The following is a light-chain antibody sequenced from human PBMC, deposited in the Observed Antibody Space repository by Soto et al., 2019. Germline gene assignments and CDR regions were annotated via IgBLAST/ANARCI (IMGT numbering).Light chain of an antibody. V-gene: IGKV3-20*01. CDR2: GAS. CDR3: QHYGSTPWS. Sequence: EVVLTQSPGTLSLSPGERATLSRRASQSVSSTYLAWYQQRPGQAPRLLIYGASTRATDIPDRISGSGSGTDLTLTVSRLETEDFAVYYCQHYGSTPWSFGQGTKVEIK. J-gene: IGKJ1*01. CDR1: QSVSSTY.